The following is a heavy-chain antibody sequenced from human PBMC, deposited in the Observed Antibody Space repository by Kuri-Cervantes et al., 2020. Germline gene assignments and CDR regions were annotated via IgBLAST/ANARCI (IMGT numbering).Heavy chain of an antibody. CDR2: IYHSGST. CDR1: GYSISSGYF. Sequence: SETLSLTCAVSGYSISSGYFWGWIRQPPGKGLEWLGTIYHSGSTNYNPSLKSRVTISVDTSKNQFSLKLSSVTAADTAVYYCARGTIVPGDWNYYYYYYMDVWGKGTMVTVSS. J-gene: IGHJ6*03. D-gene: IGHD7-27*01. V-gene: IGHV4-38-2*01. CDR3: ARGTIVPGDWNYYYYYYMDV.